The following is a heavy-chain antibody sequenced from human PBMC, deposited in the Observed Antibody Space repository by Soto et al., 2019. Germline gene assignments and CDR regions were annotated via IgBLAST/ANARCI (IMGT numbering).Heavy chain of an antibody. Sequence: KPSETLSLTCTVSGGSISSSSYYWGWIRQPPGKGLEWIGSIYYSGSTYYNPSLKSRVTISVDTSKNQFPLKLSSVTAADTAVYYCASPKIAFYNWFDPWGQGTLVTVSS. CDR3: ASPKIAFYNWFDP. CDR1: GGSISSSSYY. CDR2: IYYSGST. J-gene: IGHJ5*02. D-gene: IGHD3-3*02. V-gene: IGHV4-39*01.